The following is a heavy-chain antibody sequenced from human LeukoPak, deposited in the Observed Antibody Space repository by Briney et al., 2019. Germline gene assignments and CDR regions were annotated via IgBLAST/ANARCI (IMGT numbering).Heavy chain of an antibody. CDR2: TYYRSKWYN. CDR3: ARAEGMIVVAPGNWFDP. CDR1: GDSVSSNSAA. J-gene: IGHJ5*02. Sequence: SQTLPLTCAISGDSVSSNSAAWNWIRQSPSRGLEWLGRTYYRSKWYNDYAVSVKSRITINPDTSKNQFCLQLNSVTPEDTAVYYCARAEGMIVVAPGNWFDPWGQGTLVTVSS. V-gene: IGHV6-1*01. D-gene: IGHD3-22*01.